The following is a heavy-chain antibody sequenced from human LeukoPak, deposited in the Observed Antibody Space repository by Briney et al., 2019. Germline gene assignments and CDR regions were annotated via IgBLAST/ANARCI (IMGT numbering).Heavy chain of an antibody. V-gene: IGHV3-53*04. CDR2: IYSGGST. D-gene: IGHD4-17*01. Sequence: GGSLRLSCAASGFTVSSNYMSWVRQAPGKGLEWVSVIYSGGSTYYADSVKGRFTISRHNSKNTLYLQMNSLRAEDTAVYYCASGIYGDYVPPSRLDYYYGMDVWGQGTTVTVSS. CDR3: ASGIYGDYVPPSRLDYYYGMDV. CDR1: GFTVSSNY. J-gene: IGHJ6*02.